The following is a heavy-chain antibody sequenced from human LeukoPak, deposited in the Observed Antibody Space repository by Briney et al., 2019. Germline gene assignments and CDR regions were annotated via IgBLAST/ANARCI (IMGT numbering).Heavy chain of an antibody. V-gene: IGHV3-30*18. Sequence: GRSLRLSCAASGFTFSSYGMHWVRQAPGKGLEWVAVISYDGSNKYYADSVKGRFTISRGNSKNTLYLQMNSLRVEDTAVYYCAKDQGPSGWQSFDYWGQGTLVTVSS. CDR2: ISYDGSNK. J-gene: IGHJ4*02. CDR1: GFTFSSYG. CDR3: AKDQGPSGWQSFDY. D-gene: IGHD6-19*01.